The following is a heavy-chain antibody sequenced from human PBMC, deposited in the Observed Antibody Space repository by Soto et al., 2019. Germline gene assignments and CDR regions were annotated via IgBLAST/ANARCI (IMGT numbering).Heavy chain of an antibody. CDR1: GFTFSSYG. CDR3: AKDLNRYYDFWSGYPPYYYGMDV. V-gene: IGHV3-30*18. Sequence: XGSLRLSCAAAGFTFSSYGMHWVRQAPGKGLDWVAVISYDGSNKYYADSVKGRFTISRDNSKNTLYLQMNSLRAEDTAVYYCAKDLNRYYDFWSGYPPYYYGMDVWGQGNTVTVSS. J-gene: IGHJ6*02. CDR2: ISYDGSNK. D-gene: IGHD3-3*01.